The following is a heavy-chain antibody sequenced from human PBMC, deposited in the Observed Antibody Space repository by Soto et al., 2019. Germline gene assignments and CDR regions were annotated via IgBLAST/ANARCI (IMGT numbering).Heavy chain of an antibody. J-gene: IGHJ6*02. CDR2: INPNSGGT. CDR3: AREGQCRSGGDCQNPGDYYYAMDV. CDR1: GYTFTGYY. D-gene: IGHD2-21*02. V-gene: IGHV1-2*04. Sequence: ASVKVSCKASGYTFTGYYMHWVRQAPGQGLEWMGWINPNSGGTNYAQKFQGWVTMTRDTSISTAYMELSRLRSDDTAVYYCAREGQCRSGGDCQNPGDYYYAMDVWGQGTTVTVS.